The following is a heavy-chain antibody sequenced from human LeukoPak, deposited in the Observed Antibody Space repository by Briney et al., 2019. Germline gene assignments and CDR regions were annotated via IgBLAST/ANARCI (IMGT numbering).Heavy chain of an antibody. Sequence: ASVKVSCKASGYTLTNYAMDWVRQAPGQGLEWMGWINTNTGNPTYAQGFTGRFVFSLDTSVSTAYLQISSLKAEDTAVYYCARVVRCSSTSCYDQILDPWGQGTLVTVSS. CDR3: ARVVRCSSTSCYDQILDP. J-gene: IGHJ5*02. CDR2: INTNTGNP. V-gene: IGHV7-4-1*02. D-gene: IGHD2-2*01. CDR1: GYTLTNYA.